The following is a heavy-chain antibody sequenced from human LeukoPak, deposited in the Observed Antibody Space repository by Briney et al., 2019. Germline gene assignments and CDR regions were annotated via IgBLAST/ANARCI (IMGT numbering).Heavy chain of an antibody. J-gene: IGHJ3*02. CDR1: GYTFTSYG. CDR2: ISAYNGNT. V-gene: IGHV1-18*01. Sequence: ASVKVSCKASGYTFTSYGISWVRQAPGQGLEWMGWISAYNGNTNYAQKLQGRVTMTTDTSTSTAYMELSSLRSEDTAVYYCARHSSSWSDAFDIWGQGTMVTVSS. D-gene: IGHD6-13*01. CDR3: ARHSSSWSDAFDI.